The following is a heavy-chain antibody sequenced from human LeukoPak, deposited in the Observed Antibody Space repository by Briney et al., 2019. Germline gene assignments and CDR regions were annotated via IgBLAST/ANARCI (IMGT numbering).Heavy chain of an antibody. CDR1: GGTFSSYA. J-gene: IGHJ4*02. V-gene: IGHV1-69*05. Sequence: VASVKVSCKASGGTFSSYAISWVRQAPGQGLEWMGGIIPIFGTANYAQKFQGRVTITTDESTSTAYMELSSLRSEDTAVYYCASPVGRYDGSAGGFDYWGQGTLVTVSS. CDR3: ASPVGRYDGSAGGFDY. CDR2: IIPIFGTA. D-gene: IGHD3-22*01.